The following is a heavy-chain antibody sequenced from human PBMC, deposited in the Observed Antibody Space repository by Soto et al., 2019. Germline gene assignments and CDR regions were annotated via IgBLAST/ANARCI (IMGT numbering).Heavy chain of an antibody. J-gene: IGHJ4*02. D-gene: IGHD2-15*01. CDR3: ARGRSYCSGGSCRRTCFDY. CDR1: GGSFSGYY. Sequence: SETLSLTCAVYGGSFSGYYWSWIRQPPGKGLEWIGEINHSGSTNYNPSLKSRVTISVDTSKNQFSLKLSSVTAADTAVYYRARGRSYCSGGSCRRTCFDYWGQGTLVTVSS. V-gene: IGHV4-34*01. CDR2: INHSGST.